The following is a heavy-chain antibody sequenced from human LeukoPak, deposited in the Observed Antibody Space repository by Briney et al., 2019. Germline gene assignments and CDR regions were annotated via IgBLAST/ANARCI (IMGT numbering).Heavy chain of an antibody. CDR2: IYYSGST. CDR3: ARGVSSSAGGGYYYYYMDV. J-gene: IGHJ6*03. D-gene: IGHD6-6*01. CDR1: GGSISSYY. Sequence: PSETLSLTCAVSGGSISSYYWSWIRQPPGKGLEWIGYIYYSGSTNYNPSLKSRVTISVDTSKNQFSLKLSSVTAADTAVYYCARGVSSSAGGGYYYYYMDVWGKGTTVTVSS. V-gene: IGHV4-59*01.